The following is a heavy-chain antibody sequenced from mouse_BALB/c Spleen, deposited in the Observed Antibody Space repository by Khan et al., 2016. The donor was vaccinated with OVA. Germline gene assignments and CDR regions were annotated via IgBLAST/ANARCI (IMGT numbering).Heavy chain of an antibody. D-gene: IGHD4-1*01. CDR3: VKDYWDVFAY. CDR2: IDPANGNT. J-gene: IGHJ3*01. Sequence: VQLKQSGAELVKPGASVKLSCTASGFTIKDTYIHWVKQRPEQGLEWIGRIDPANGNTKYDPNFQGKATITADNSSNTAYLQLSGLTSEDTAVYYCVKDYWDVFAYWGQGTLVTVSA. CDR1: GFTIKDTY. V-gene: IGHV14-3*02.